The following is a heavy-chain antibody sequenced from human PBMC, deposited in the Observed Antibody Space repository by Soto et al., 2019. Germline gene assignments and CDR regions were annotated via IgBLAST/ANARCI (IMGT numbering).Heavy chain of an antibody. CDR1: GFTFSCYG. CDR3: ARDRLSRRFLDTAGY. V-gene: IGHV3-33*01. D-gene: IGHD3-3*01. J-gene: IGHJ4*02. Sequence: QVQLVESGGGVVQPGRSLRLSCAASGFTFSCYGMHWVRQAPGKGLEWVAVIWYDGSNKYYADSVKGRFTISRDNSKNTLYLQMNSLRAEDTAVYYCARDRLSRRFLDTAGYWGQGTLVTVSS. CDR2: IWYDGSNK.